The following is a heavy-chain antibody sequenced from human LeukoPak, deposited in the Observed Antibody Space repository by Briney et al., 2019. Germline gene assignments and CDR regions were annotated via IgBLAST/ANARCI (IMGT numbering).Heavy chain of an antibody. Sequence: ASVKVSCKASGYTFTSYYINWVRQATGQGLEWMGWMNPNSGNTGYAQKFQGRVTMTRNTSISTAYMELSILTSEDTAVYYSARGRGFQSREYQVLVFDYWGQGTLVTVSS. CDR1: GYTFTSYY. J-gene: IGHJ4*02. CDR3: ARGRGFQSREYQVLVFDY. D-gene: IGHD2-2*01. V-gene: IGHV1-8*01. CDR2: MNPNSGNT.